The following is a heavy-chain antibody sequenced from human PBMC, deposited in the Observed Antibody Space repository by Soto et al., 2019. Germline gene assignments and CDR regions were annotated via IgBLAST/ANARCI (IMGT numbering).Heavy chain of an antibody. J-gene: IGHJ4*02. V-gene: IGHV4-4*02. Sequence: SETQSLTCAVSGGSFTSNNWWTWIRQPPGQGLEWIGEIYRTGSTNYNPSLKSRVTISLDKSENQFSLKVTSLTAADTAVYYCASRDPGTSVDYWGQGTLVTVS. CDR1: GGSFTSNNW. CDR2: IYRTGST. CDR3: ASRDPGTSVDY. D-gene: IGHD1-7*01.